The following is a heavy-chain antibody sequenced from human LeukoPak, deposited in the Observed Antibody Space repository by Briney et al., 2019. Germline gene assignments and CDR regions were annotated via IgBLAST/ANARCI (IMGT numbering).Heavy chain of an antibody. CDR3: ARVPPYSSGRGGFDP. CDR2: IYYTGSA. J-gene: IGHJ5*02. Sequence: SETLSLTCTVSGGSISSYYWTWIRQPPEKGLEWIGYIYYTGSAYYNPSLKSRVTISVDTFNNQFSLKLSSVTVADTAVYFCARVPPYSSGRGGFDPWGQGTLVTVSS. V-gene: IGHV4-59*01. CDR1: GGSISSYY. D-gene: IGHD6-19*01.